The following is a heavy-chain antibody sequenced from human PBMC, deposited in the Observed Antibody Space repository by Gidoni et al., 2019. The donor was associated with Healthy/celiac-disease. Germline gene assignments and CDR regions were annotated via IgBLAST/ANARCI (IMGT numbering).Heavy chain of an antibody. CDR2: ISYDGSNK. J-gene: IGHJ1*01. V-gene: IGHV3-30*16. Sequence: QVQLVESGGGVVQPGRSLRLSCAASGFTFGSYAMHWVRQAPGKGLEWVAVISYDGSNKYYADSVKGRFTISRDNSKNTLYLQMNSLRAEDTAVYYCARDSYYYGSGSSGYFQHWGQGTLVTVSS. D-gene: IGHD3-10*01. CDR3: ARDSYYYGSGSSGYFQH. CDR1: GFTFGSYA.